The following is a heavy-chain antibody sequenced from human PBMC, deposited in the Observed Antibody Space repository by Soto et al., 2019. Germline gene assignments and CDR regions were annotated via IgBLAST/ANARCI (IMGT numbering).Heavy chain of an antibody. CDR3: ARGPREATTSWGGDY. CDR2: IIPIFGTA. D-gene: IGHD3-16*01. CDR1: GGTFSSYA. Sequence: QVQLVQSGAEVKKPGSSVKVSCKASGGTFSSYAISWVRQAPGQGLEWMGGIIPIFGTANYAQKFQGRVTISADESTSKAYKELSRLRSEDTAVYYCARGPREATTSWGGDYWGQGTLVTVSS. V-gene: IGHV1-69*01. J-gene: IGHJ4*02.